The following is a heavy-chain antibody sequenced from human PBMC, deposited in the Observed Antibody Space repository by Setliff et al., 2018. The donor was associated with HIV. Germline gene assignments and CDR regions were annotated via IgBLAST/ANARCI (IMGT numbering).Heavy chain of an antibody. D-gene: IGHD1-1*01. V-gene: IGHV1-18*01. J-gene: IGHJ4*02. CDR1: GYTFTSYG. CDR2: ISTHSVYSVNK. CDR3: ARVGGIELWNQAYFDY. Sequence: GASVKVSCKAFGYTFTSYGINWVRQAPGQGLEWMGWISTHSVYSVNKNYAQKFQGRVTLTTDTSTSTAYMELRSLRSDDTAVYYCARVGGIELWNQAYFDYWGQGTLVTVSS.